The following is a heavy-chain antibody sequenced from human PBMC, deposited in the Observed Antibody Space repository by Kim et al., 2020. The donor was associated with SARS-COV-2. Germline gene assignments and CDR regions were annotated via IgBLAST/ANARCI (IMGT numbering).Heavy chain of an antibody. Sequence: YADTVKGRFTISRENSKNTLYLQMESRRVEDTAVYYCAKRRFGTGVYYVDYWGQGSRVTVSS. V-gene: IGHV3-23*01. D-gene: IGHD1-1*01. J-gene: IGHJ4*02. CDR3: AKRRFGTGVYYVDY.